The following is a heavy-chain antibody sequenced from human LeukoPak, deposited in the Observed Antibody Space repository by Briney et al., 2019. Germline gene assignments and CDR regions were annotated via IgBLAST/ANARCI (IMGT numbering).Heavy chain of an antibody. CDR3: ARVRDDIVIVPAAPPGGGGRYYFDY. Sequence: PSETLSLTCAVSGYSISSGYYWGWIRQPPGKGLEWIGSIYHSGSTYYNPSLKSRVTISVDTSKNQFSLKLSSVTAAATAVYYCARVRDDIVIVPAAPPGGGGRYYFDYWGQGTLVTVSS. V-gene: IGHV4-38-2*01. J-gene: IGHJ4*02. D-gene: IGHD2-2*01. CDR1: GYSISSGYY. CDR2: IYHSGST.